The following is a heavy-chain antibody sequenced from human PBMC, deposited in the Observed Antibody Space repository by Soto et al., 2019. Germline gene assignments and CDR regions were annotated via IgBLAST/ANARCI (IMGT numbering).Heavy chain of an antibody. CDR3: AKDSSSWSRSGYYYYYGMDV. J-gene: IGHJ6*02. CDR2: ISYDGSNK. V-gene: IGHV3-30*18. D-gene: IGHD6-13*01. Sequence: GGSLRLSCAASGFTFSSYGMHWVRQAPGKGLEWVAVISYDGSNKYYADSVKGRFTISRDNSKNTLYLQMNSLRAEDTAVYYCAKDSSSWSRSGYYYYYGMDVWGQGTTVTVSS. CDR1: GFTFSSYG.